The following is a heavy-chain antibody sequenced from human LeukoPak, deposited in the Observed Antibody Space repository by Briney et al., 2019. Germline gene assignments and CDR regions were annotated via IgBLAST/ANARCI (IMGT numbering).Heavy chain of an antibody. Sequence: ASVKVSCKASGYTFTSYDINWLRQATGQGLEWMGWMNPNSGNTAYAQKFQGRVTMTRDTSITTAYMELSSLRSEDTAVYYCARSHRGWYKGYWGQRTLVTVSS. CDR3: ARSHRGWYKGY. J-gene: IGHJ1*01. CDR2: MNPNSGNT. CDR1: GYTFTSYD. D-gene: IGHD6-19*01. V-gene: IGHV1-8*01.